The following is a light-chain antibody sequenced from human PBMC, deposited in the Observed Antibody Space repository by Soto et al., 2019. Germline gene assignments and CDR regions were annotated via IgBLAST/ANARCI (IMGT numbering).Light chain of an antibody. V-gene: IGLV3-21*02. Sequence: SYELTQPPSVSVAQGQTARSTCGGTNIGSKSVHWYQQKPGQAPVLVVYDDSDRPSGIPERFSGSNSGNTATLTISRVEAGDEADYYCQVWDSSSDHPHVVFGGGTQLTVL. J-gene: IGLJ2*01. CDR1: NIGSKS. CDR3: QVWDSSSDHPHVV. CDR2: DDS.